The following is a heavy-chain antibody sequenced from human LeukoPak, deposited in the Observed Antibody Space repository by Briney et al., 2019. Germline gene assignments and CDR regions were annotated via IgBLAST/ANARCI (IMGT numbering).Heavy chain of an antibody. Sequence: GGSLRLSCAASGFTFSSYWMSWVRQAPGKGLEWVANIKQGGSEKYYVDSVKGRFTISRDNAKNSLYLQMNSLRAEDTAAYYCARVEDSSGYYPFDYWGQGTLVTVSS. D-gene: IGHD3-22*01. V-gene: IGHV3-7*01. CDR3: ARVEDSSGYYPFDY. CDR1: GFTFSSYW. J-gene: IGHJ4*02. CDR2: IKQGGSEK.